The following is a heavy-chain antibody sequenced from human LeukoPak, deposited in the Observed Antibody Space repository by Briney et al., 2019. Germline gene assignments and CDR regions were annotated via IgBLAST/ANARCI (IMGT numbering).Heavy chain of an antibody. V-gene: IGHV3-30*03. CDR3: ASTERADDAFDI. Sequence: AGGSLRLSCAASGFTFSSYGMHWVRQAPGKGLEWVAVISYDGSNKYYADSVKGRFTISRDNSKNTLYLQMNSLRAEDTAVYYCASTERADDAFDIWGQGTMVTVSS. J-gene: IGHJ3*02. D-gene: IGHD1-1*01. CDR1: GFTFSSYG. CDR2: ISYDGSNK.